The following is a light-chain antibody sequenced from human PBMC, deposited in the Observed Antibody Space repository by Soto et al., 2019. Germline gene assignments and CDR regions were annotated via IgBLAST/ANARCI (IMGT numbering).Light chain of an antibody. Sequence: DIVLPQSPATLSLSPGERATLSCRASPSVADFVAWYQQKPGQAPRLLIYGAFNRATGIPARFSGSGSGTDFTLTINSLEPEDSAIYYCQQRNTWPPVTFGQGTRLEIK. V-gene: IGKV3-11*01. CDR1: PSVADF. CDR3: QQRNTWPPVT. J-gene: IGKJ5*01. CDR2: GAF.